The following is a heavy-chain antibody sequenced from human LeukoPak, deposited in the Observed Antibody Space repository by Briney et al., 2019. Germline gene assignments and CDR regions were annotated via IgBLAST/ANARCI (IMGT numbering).Heavy chain of an antibody. J-gene: IGHJ4*02. D-gene: IGHD5-18*01. CDR2: IFHSGST. CDR3: ARDTRGYNYGSAGGVDY. Sequence: SETLSLTCTVSGYSISSGYYWGWIRQPPGEGLEWIGSIFHSGSTYYNPSLVNRVTISVDTSRNQFSLKLNSVTAADTAVYYCARDTRGYNYGSAGGVDYWGQGTLVTVSS. CDR1: GYSISSGYY. V-gene: IGHV4-38-2*02.